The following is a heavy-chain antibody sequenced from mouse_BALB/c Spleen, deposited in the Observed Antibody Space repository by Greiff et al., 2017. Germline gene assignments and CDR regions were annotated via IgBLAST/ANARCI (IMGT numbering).Heavy chain of an antibody. D-gene: IGHD2-1*01. CDR1: GFSLSTYGIG. CDR3: ARMGGNYYFDD. CDR2: IWWNDNK. V-gene: IGHV8-11*01. J-gene: IGHJ2*01. Sequence: QVTLKVSGPGILQPSQTLSLTCSFSGFSLSTYGIGVGWIRQPSGKGLEWLAHIWWNDNKYYNTALKSRLTISKDTSNNQVFLKIASVDTADTATYYCARMGGNYYFDDWGQGTTLTVSS.